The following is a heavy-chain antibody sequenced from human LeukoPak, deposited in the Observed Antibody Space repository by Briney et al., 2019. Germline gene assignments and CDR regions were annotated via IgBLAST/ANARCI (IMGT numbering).Heavy chain of an antibody. V-gene: IGHV1-2*02. CDR2: INPKSGGT. CDR1: GYSFIDYY. D-gene: IGHD5-24*01. J-gene: IGHJ4*02. CDR3: APATMTFDY. Sequence: ASVKVSCQASGYSFIDYYMHWVRQAPGQGLEWMGWINPKSGGTNYAQKFQDRVTMTTETSISTAYMELRRLTSDDTAVYYCAPATMTFDYWGEGTLVTVSS.